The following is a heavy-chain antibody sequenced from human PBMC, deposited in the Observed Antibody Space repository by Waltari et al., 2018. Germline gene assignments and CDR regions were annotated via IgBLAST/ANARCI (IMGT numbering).Heavy chain of an antibody. CDR3: ARHSAYAGTGYYYGMDV. J-gene: IGHJ6*02. CDR1: GGSLSRNNSY. D-gene: IGHD6-13*01. Sequence: QLQLQESGPGLVKPSETLYLTCAVSGGSLSRNNSYWYWIRQPPGKGLEWIGSIYYSGSTYYNPSLKSRVTISVDTSKNHFSLKLGSVTAADTSLYYCARHSAYAGTGYYYGMDVWGQGTTVTVSS. V-gene: IGHV4-39*01. CDR2: IYYSGST.